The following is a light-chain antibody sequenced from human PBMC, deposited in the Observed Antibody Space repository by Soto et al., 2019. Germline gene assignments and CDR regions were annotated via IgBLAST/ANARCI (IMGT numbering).Light chain of an antibody. Sequence: QSALTQPASVSGSPGQSITISCTGISNDVGTYNLVSWYQHHPGKAPKLIIYEASKRPSGVPNRFSGSKSGNTASLTISGLHAEDESYYYCCSYGGIVVFGGGTKLTVL. J-gene: IGLJ2*01. CDR1: SNDVGTYNL. CDR3: CSYGGIVV. CDR2: EAS. V-gene: IGLV2-23*01.